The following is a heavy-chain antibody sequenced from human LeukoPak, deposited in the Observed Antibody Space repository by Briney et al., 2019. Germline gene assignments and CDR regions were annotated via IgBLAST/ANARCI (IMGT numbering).Heavy chain of an antibody. J-gene: IGHJ4*02. V-gene: IGHV3-74*01. CDR3: ARDFGGNSDF. CDR2: MNVEGSVT. CDR1: GFTVSSHW. D-gene: IGHD4-23*01. Sequence: GGSLRLSCAASGFTVSSHWMHWVRQVPGKGLVWVSRMNVEGSVTSYADFVKGRFTISRDIAKNTLYLQMNTLTAEDTAVYYCARDFGGNSDFWGQGTLVTVSS.